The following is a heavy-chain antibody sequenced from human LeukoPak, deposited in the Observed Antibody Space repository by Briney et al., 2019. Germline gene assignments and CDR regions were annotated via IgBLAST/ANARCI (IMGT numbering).Heavy chain of an antibody. CDR3: ARDPDYGDY. V-gene: IGHV3-11*01. Sequence: GGSLRLSCTSSGFTFSDYYMSWIRQAPGKGLEWVSYVSQSGTTIYYADSVKGRFTISRDNGKNSLYLQMNSLRAEDTGMYYCARDPDYGDYWGQGTLVTVSS. J-gene: IGHJ4*02. CDR2: VSQSGTTI. CDR1: GFTFSDYY.